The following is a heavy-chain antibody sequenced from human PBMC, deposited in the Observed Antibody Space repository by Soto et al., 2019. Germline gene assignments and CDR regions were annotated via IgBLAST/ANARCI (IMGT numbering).Heavy chain of an antibody. CDR2: ISYDGSNK. CDR1: GFTFSSYG. CDR3: AKDSRGYSYGPDY. J-gene: IGHJ4*02. V-gene: IGHV3-30*18. D-gene: IGHD5-18*01. Sequence: SLRLSCAASGFTFSSYGMHWVRQAPGKGLEWVAVISYDGSNKYYADSVKGRFTISRDNSKNTLYLQMNSLRAEDTAVYYCAKDSRGYSYGPDYWGQGTLVTVSS.